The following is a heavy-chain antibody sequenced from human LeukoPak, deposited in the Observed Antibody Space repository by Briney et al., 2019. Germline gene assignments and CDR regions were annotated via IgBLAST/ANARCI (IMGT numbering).Heavy chain of an antibody. D-gene: IGHD3-10*01. V-gene: IGHV1-2*02. J-gene: IGHJ4*02. CDR1: GYTFTSYG. CDR3: ARDLYYGSGSYYKH. Sequence: ASVKVSCKASGYTFTSYGISWVRQAPGQGLEWMGWINPNSGGTNYAQKFQGRVTMTRDTSISTAYMELSRLRSDDTAVYYCARDLYYGSGSYYKHWGQGTLVTVSS. CDR2: INPNSGGT.